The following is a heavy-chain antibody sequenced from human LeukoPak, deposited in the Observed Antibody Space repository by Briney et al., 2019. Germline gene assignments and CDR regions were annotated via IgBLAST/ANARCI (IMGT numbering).Heavy chain of an antibody. D-gene: IGHD1/OR15-1a*01. J-gene: IGHJ5*02. V-gene: IGHV3-64*02. CDR2: ISSNGGNT. CDR3: ARASYAGNNRWFDP. Sequence: GGSLRLSCAASGFTFSSYAMHWVRQAPGKGLEYVSAISSNGGNTYYADSVKGRFTISRDNSKNTLYLQVGSLRPGDMAVYYCARASYAGNNRWFDPWGQGTLVTVSS. CDR1: GFTFSSYA.